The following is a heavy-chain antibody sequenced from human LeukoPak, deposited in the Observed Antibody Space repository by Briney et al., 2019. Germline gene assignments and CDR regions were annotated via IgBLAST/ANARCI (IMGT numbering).Heavy chain of an antibody. V-gene: IGHV3-23*01. CDR1: GFTFSSYA. CDR2: ISDSGAST. Sequence: GGSLRLSCAASGFTFSSYAMSWVRQAPGKGLEWVSVISDSGASTYYADSVKGRFTISRDNAKNSLYLQMNSLRAEDTAVYYCAREGYCSSTSCYGRYYYGMDVWGQGTTVTVSS. J-gene: IGHJ6*02. CDR3: AREGYCSSTSCYGRYYYGMDV. D-gene: IGHD2-2*01.